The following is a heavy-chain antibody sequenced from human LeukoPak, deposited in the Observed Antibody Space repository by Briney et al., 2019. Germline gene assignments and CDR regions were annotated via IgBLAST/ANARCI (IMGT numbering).Heavy chain of an antibody. CDR2: IYYSGST. CDR3: ARGRLNYDILTGYYTRFFDY. J-gene: IGHJ4*02. V-gene: IGHV4-59*12. CDR1: GGSISSYY. D-gene: IGHD3-9*01. Sequence: SETLSLTCTVSGGSISSYYWSWIRQPPGKGLEWIGYIYYSGSTNYNPSLKSRVTISVDTSKNQFSLKLSSVTAADTAVYYCARGRLNYDILTGYYTRFFDYWGQGTLVTVSS.